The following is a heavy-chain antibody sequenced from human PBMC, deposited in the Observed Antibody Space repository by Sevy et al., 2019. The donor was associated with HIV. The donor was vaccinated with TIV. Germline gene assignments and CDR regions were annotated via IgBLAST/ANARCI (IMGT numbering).Heavy chain of an antibody. J-gene: IGHJ3*01. V-gene: IGHV4-59*08. CDR1: GGSINSDH. CDR3: ARLYDFDF. Sequence: SETLSLTCTVSGGSINSDHWNWIRQPPGKGLEWIGYVYYTGGTNYNPSLKNRVTISVDRTKNQFSLKLTSVTAADTAVYYCARLYDFDFWGQGTMVTVSS. CDR2: VYYTGGT. D-gene: IGHD2-8*01.